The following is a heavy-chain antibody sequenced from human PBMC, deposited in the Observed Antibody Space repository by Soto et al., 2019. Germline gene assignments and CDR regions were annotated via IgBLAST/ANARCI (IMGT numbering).Heavy chain of an antibody. CDR2: MSYDGSQK. V-gene: IGHV3-30-3*01. Sequence: QVQLVESGGGVVQPGRSLRLSCAASGFIFSTYTMHWVRQAPGKGLEWLTVMSYDGSQKYYADSVKGRLTISRDNSKNTLYLQMSSLRAEDTAVYLCAIAKSSSWHNFDYWGQGTLVTVSS. J-gene: IGHJ4*02. CDR1: GFIFSTYT. CDR3: AIAKSSSWHNFDY. D-gene: IGHD6-13*01.